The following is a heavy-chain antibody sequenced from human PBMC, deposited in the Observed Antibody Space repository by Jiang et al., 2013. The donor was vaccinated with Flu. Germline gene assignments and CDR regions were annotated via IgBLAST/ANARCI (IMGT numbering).Heavy chain of an antibody. CDR3: ARKGRRGHPFDI. V-gene: IGHV2-5*02. CDR1: GFSLTTSGVG. J-gene: IGHJ3*02. D-gene: IGHD1-1*01. Sequence: KPTQTLTLTCTFSGFSLTTSGVGMGWIRQPPGKALEWLALIYWDDDKTYSPSLETRVTITKDTSKNQVVLTMTNVDPVDTATYYCARKGRRGHPFDIWGQGTMVTVSS. CDR2: IYWDDDK.